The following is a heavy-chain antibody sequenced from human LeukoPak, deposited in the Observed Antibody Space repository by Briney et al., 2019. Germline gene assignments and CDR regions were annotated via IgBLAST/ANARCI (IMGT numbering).Heavy chain of an antibody. CDR2: IYPGDSDT. V-gene: IGHV5-51*01. J-gene: IGHJ3*02. CDR3: ARASYGNAFDI. Sequence: GESLKISCKASSYSFTDYWIGWVRQMPGKGLEWMGIIYPGDSDTRYSPSFQGQVTISADKSISTAYLQWSSLKASDTAMNYCARASYGNAFDIWGQGTMVTVSS. D-gene: IGHD5-18*01. CDR1: SYSFTDYW.